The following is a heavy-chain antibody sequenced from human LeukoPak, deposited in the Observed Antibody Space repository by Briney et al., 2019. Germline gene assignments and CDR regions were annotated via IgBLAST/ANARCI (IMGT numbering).Heavy chain of an antibody. J-gene: IGHJ4*02. CDR1: GYTFASYG. Sequence: ASVSVSCKASGYTFASYGISWVRQAPGQGLEWMGWISAYNGNTNYAQKLQGRVTMTTDTSTSTAYMELRSLRSDDTAVYYCARVTSYYDFWSGCVYWGQGTLVTVSS. CDR2: ISAYNGNT. D-gene: IGHD3-3*01. CDR3: ARVTSYYDFWSGCVY. V-gene: IGHV1-18*01.